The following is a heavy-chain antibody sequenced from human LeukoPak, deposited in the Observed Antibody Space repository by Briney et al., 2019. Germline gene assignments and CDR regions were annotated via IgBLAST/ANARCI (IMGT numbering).Heavy chain of an antibody. CDR1: GFTFSSYS. CDR2: ISSSRRDI. J-gene: IGHJ4*02. D-gene: IGHD2-21*01. V-gene: IGHV3-21*01. Sequence: PGXXLRLSCAASGFTFSSYSMNWVRQAPGKGLEWVSSISSSRRDIYYADSVKCRFTISRDNAKNSLYLQMNSLRAEDTAVYYCARLGIAFDYWGQGTLVTVSS. CDR3: ARLGIAFDY.